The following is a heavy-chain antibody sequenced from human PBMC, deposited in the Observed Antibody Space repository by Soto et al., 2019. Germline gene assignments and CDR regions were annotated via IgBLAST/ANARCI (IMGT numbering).Heavy chain of an antibody. CDR2: IYYSGST. V-gene: IGHV4-39*01. CDR3: VRQTYYYEASGYTFDF. CDR1: GGSISSNSYY. D-gene: IGHD3-22*01. Sequence: SETLSLTCTVSGGSISSNSYYWGWIRQPPGKGLEWIGSIYYSGSTYYNPYLKSRVTISVDTSKNQFSLKLSSVTAADTAVYYCVRQTYYYEASGYTFDFWGQGTLVTVSS. J-gene: IGHJ4*02.